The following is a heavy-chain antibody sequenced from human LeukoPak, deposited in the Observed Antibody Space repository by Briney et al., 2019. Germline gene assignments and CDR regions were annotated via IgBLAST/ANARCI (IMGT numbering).Heavy chain of an antibody. J-gene: IGHJ4*02. CDR2: IYYSGST. CDR3: ARPAVGLRDFDY. D-gene: IGHD3-16*01. CDR1: GGSFSGYY. V-gene: IGHV4-34*01. Sequence: SETLSLTCAVYGGSFSGYYWSWIRQPPGKGLEWIGSIYYSGSTYYNPSLKSRVTISVDTSNNQFSLKLSSVTAADTAVYYCARPAVGLRDFDYWGQGTLVTVSS.